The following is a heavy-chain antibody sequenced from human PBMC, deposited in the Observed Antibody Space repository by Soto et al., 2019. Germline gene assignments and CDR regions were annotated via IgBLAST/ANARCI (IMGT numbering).Heavy chain of an antibody. CDR1: GFTFSRYD. V-gene: IGHV3-13*05. CDR3: ARESSDWSAVDY. D-gene: IGHD6-19*01. J-gene: IGHJ4*02. CDR2: IDTTGAP. Sequence: EVQLVESGGGLVQPGGSLRLSCAASGFTFSRYDMHWVRQGTGKGLEWVSGIDTTGAPYYSGSEKGRFTISRENAKNSLFLEMDSLRPGDTAVYYCARESSDWSAVDYWGQGTLVTVSS.